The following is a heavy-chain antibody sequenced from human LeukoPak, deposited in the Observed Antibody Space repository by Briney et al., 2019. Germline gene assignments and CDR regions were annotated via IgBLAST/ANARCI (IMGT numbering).Heavy chain of an antibody. Sequence: ASVKVSCEASGYTFTSYGISWVRQAPGQGLEWMGWISAYNGNTNYAQKLQGRVTMTTDTSTSTAYMELRSLRSDDTTVYYCARGGGSLGRSWFDPWGQGTLVTVSS. D-gene: IGHD1-26*01. CDR3: ARGGGSLGRSWFDP. J-gene: IGHJ5*02. V-gene: IGHV1-18*01. CDR1: GYTFTSYG. CDR2: ISAYNGNT.